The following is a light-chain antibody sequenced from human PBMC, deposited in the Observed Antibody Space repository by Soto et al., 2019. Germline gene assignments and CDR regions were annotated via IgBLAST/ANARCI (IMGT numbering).Light chain of an antibody. Sequence: DIVMTQSPLSLPVTPGEPASISCRSSQSLLHSNGYNYLDWYLQKPGQSPQLLIYLGSNRASGVPDRFSGSGSCTDFTLKISRVEAEDVGVYYCMQGLRPMYTFGQGTKLEIK. CDR3: MQGLRPMYT. CDR1: QSLLHSNGYNY. V-gene: IGKV2-28*01. J-gene: IGKJ2*01. CDR2: LGS.